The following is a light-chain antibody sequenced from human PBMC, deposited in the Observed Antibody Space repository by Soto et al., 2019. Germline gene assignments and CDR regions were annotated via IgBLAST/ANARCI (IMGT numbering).Light chain of an antibody. V-gene: IGLV2-8*01. CDR2: EVT. CDR1: SSDVGGYYF. Sequence: QSALTQPPSASGSPGQSVTISCTGTSSDVGGYYFVSWYQQHPGKAPKLMIYEVTKRPSGVPDRFSGSRSGSTASLTVSGLQAEDEADYYCSSYAGSNNFVFGTGTKHRP. CDR3: SSYAGSNNFV. J-gene: IGLJ1*01.